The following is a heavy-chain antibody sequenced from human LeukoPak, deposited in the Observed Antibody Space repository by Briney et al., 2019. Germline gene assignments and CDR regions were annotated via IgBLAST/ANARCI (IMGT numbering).Heavy chain of an antibody. D-gene: IGHD2-15*01. V-gene: IGHV3-48*03. CDR3: ARDCSGGSCYDY. Sequence: GGSLRLSCAASGFTFSSYEMNWVRQAPGKGLEWVSYISSSGSTTYYADSVKGRFTISRDNAKNSLYLQMNSLRAEDTAVYYCARDCSGGSCYDYWGQGTLVTVSS. J-gene: IGHJ4*02. CDR1: GFTFSSYE. CDR2: ISSSGSTT.